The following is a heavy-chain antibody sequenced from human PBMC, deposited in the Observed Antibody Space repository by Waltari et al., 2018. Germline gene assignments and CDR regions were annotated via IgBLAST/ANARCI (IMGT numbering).Heavy chain of an antibody. V-gene: IGHV3-53*01. CDR1: GFSVSSSY. J-gene: IGHJ4*02. CDR2: IYSGGTT. Sequence: EVQLVESGGGLIQPGGSLRLSCAASGFSVSSSYMSWVRQAPGKGLECFSVIYSGGTTYYTDSLKGRFTISRDNSKNTLYLQMNSLRAEDTAVYFCARRGRGFLYSSSDFDYWGQGTLVTVSS. D-gene: IGHD6-19*01. CDR3: ARRGRGFLYSSSDFDY.